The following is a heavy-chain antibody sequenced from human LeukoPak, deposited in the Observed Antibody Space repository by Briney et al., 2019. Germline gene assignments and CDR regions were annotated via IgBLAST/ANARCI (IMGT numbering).Heavy chain of an antibody. J-gene: IGHJ4*02. CDR3: ARDGFGGNSFSCDY. CDR1: GFTVNTNY. CDR2: IYTGGTT. D-gene: IGHD4-23*01. Sequence: GGSLRLSCAASGFTVNTNYMSWVRQAPGKGLEWVSVIYTGGTTYYADSVKGRFTISRDNPKNTLYLQMSSLRSEDTAVYYCARDGFGGNSFSCDYWGQGTLVTVSS. V-gene: IGHV3-53*05.